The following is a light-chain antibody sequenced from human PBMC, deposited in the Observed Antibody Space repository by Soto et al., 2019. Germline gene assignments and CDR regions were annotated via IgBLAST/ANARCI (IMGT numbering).Light chain of an antibody. V-gene: IGKV1-5*01. J-gene: IGKJ1*01. CDR3: QQYHRYST. CDR1: QSISAW. CDR2: DVS. Sequence: DIQMTQSPSTLSASVGDRVTITCRASQSISAWLVWYQQKPGKAPNLLIYDVSTLDSGVPSRFSGSASGTEFTLTISSLESDDFATYYCQQYHRYSTFGQGTRVDIK.